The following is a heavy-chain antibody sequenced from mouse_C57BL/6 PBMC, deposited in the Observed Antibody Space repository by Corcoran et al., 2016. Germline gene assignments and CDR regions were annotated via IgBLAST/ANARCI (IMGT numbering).Heavy chain of an antibody. CDR2: IYPGSGNT. CDR1: GYTFTDDY. D-gene: IGHD4-1*01. J-gene: IGHJ2*01. CDR3: ARSGYYYDY. V-gene: IGHV1-76*01. Sequence: QEQLKQSGAEQVRAGASVKLCCKAAGYTFTDDYINWVKQRRGLGIEWIGRIYPGSGNTYYNEKFKCKATLTADKSSSTAYKQLSSLTSEDSAVYFCARSGYYYDYWGQGTTLTVSS.